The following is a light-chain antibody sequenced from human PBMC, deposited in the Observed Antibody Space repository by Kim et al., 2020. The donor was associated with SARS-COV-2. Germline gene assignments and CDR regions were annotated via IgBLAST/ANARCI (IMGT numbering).Light chain of an antibody. CDR3: QQLSSYPLT. CDR2: VGR. V-gene: IGKV1-9*01. J-gene: IGKJ4*01. CDR1: QDIHTY. Sequence: IQLTQSPSSLSASVGDTVTITCRASQDIHTYLAWYQQKPGKAPKLLMYVGRALQSGVPSRFSGSGSGTDFTLTISSLQPKDLAIYYCQQLSSYPLTFGGGTKVDIK.